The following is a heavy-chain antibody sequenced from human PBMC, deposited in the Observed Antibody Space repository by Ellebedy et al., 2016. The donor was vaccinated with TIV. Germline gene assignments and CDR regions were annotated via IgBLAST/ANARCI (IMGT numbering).Heavy chain of an antibody. CDR3: ARGPSDYGDIQLDY. V-gene: IGHV3-7*03. J-gene: IGHJ4*02. D-gene: IGHD4-17*01. CDR2: IKQDGSKK. CDR1: GFTFSSYW. Sequence: GESLKISCVASGFTFSSYWMSWVRQAPGKELEWVANIKQDGSKKYHVDSVKGRFTISRDNAMNSLYLQMNSLRDEDTAVYYCARGPSDYGDIQLDYWGQGALVTVSS.